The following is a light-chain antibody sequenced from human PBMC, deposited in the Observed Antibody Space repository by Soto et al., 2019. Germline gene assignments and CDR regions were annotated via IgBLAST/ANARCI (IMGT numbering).Light chain of an antibody. J-gene: IGLJ2*01. CDR2: DVN. CDR1: SSDIGAYNV. V-gene: IGLV2-14*03. CDR3: TSWTTSTTMI. Sequence: QSALTQPASVSGSPGQSITISCTGTSSDIGAYNVVSWYQQHPGKAPKLMLYDVNIRPSGVSNRFSGSKSGNTASLTLSGLQAEDEADYYCTSWTTSTTMIFGGGTKLPVL.